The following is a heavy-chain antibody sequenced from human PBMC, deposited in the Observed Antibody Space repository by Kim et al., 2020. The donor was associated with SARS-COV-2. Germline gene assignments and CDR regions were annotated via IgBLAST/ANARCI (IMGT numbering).Heavy chain of an antibody. D-gene: IGHD4-17*01. CDR2: ISYDGSNK. V-gene: IGHV3-30*04. Sequence: GGSLRLSCAASGFTFSSYAMHWVRQAPGKGLEWVAVISYDGSNKYYVDYVKGRFTISRDNSKNTLYLQMNSLRAEDTAVYYCARATVRYGDYFDYWGQGTLGTVSP. CDR1: GFTFSSYA. J-gene: IGHJ4*02. CDR3: ARATVRYGDYFDY.